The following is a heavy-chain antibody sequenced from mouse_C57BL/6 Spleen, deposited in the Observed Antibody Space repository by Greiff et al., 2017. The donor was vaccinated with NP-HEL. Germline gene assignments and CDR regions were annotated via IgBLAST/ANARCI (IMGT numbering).Heavy chain of an antibody. Sequence: EVQLQQSVAELVRPGASVKLSCTASGFNIKNPYMHGVKQRPEQGLEWIGRIDPANGNTKYAPNFQGKATITADTSSNTAYLQLSSLTSEDTAIYYCARGEGFPTTYWGQGTTLTVSS. CDR3: ARGEGFPTTY. D-gene: IGHD2-12*01. V-gene: IGHV14-3*01. CDR1: GFNIKNPY. CDR2: IDPANGNT. J-gene: IGHJ2*01.